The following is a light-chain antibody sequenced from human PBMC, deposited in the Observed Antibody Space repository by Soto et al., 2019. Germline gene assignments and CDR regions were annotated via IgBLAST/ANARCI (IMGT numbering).Light chain of an antibody. CDR1: QGISSY. J-gene: IGKJ5*01. V-gene: IGKV1-9*01. CDR2: AAS. Sequence: DIQMTQSPSALSGPVGGRGKITFRASQGISSYLAWYQQKPGKAPKLLIYAASTLPTGVPSRFSGSGSGTDFTLTISSLQPEDFATYYCQQLNSYPITFGQGTRLEIK. CDR3: QQLNSYPIT.